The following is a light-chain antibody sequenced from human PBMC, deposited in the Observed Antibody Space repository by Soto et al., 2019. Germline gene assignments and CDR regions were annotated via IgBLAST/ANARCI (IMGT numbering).Light chain of an antibody. V-gene: IGLV2-23*01. CDR2: EGT. Sequence: QSALTQPASVSGSPGQSITISCTGSTSNIGSYNLVSWYQQYPGKAPELMIYEGTKRPSGVSTRFSGSKSGNTASLTISGLQAEDEADYYCCSYACNSYVFGPGTKLTVL. J-gene: IGLJ1*01. CDR3: CSYACNSYV. CDR1: TSNIGSYNL.